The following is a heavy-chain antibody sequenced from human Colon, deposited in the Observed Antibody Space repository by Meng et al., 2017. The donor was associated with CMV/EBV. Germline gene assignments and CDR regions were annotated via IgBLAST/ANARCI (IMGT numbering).Heavy chain of an antibody. CDR3: AIQGGYTKDDDY. D-gene: IGHD2-2*02. CDR2: ISHSGNT. V-gene: IGHV4-4*01. CDR1: GGSITSPHW. J-gene: IGHJ4*02. Sequence: CVVSGGSITSPHWWNSVRQSPVKRLEWIGEISHSGNTNYSPSLKSRLIMSVDKTKNQFSLRLSSVTAADTAVYFCAIQGGYTKDDDYWGQGTLVTVSS.